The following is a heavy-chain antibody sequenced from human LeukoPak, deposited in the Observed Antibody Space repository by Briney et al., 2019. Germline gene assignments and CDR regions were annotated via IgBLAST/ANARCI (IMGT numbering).Heavy chain of an antibody. D-gene: IGHD6-19*01. CDR1: GFTFSSYE. Sequence: GGSLRLSCAASGFTFSSYEMNRVRQAPGKGLEWVSSISSSASTIYYADSVKGRLTISRDNAKNSLYLQMNSLRAEDTAVYYCARESAVADCFDIWGQGTLVTVSS. CDR3: ARESAVADCFDI. V-gene: IGHV3-48*03. J-gene: IGHJ3*02. CDR2: ISSSASTI.